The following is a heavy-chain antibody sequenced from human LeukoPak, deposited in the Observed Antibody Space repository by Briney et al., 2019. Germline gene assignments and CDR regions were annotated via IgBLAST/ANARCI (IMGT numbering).Heavy chain of an antibody. CDR3: ARDQYCSSTSCYGPFDY. J-gene: IGHJ4*02. V-gene: IGHV3-33*01. CDR2: IWYDGSNK. Sequence: GRSLRLSCAASGFTFSSYGMHWVRQAPGKGLEWVAVIWYDGSNKYYADSVKGRFTISRDNSKNTLYLQMNSLRAEDTAVYYCARDQYCSSTSCYGPFDYWGQGTLVTVSS. CDR1: GFTFSSYG. D-gene: IGHD2-2*01.